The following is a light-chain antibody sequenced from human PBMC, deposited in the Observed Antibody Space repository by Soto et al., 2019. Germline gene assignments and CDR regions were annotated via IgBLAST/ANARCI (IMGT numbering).Light chain of an antibody. Sequence: EIVMTQSPATLSVSPGERATLSCRASPSVSSNLAWYQQKPGQAPRLLIYGASTSATGIPARFSGSGSGTEFTLTNSSLQSEAFAVYYCQQYNNWPSLTFGGGTKVEIK. CDR3: QQYNNWPSLT. V-gene: IGKV3-15*01. J-gene: IGKJ4*01. CDR1: PSVSSN. CDR2: GAS.